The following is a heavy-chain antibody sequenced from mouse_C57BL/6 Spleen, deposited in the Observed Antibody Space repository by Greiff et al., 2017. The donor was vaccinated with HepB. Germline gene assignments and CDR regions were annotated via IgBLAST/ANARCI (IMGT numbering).Heavy chain of an antibody. J-gene: IGHJ3*01. CDR2: INPSSGYT. D-gene: IGHD4-1*01. CDR1: GYTFTSYT. CDR3: ARSWEGAWFAY. V-gene: IGHV1-4*01. Sequence: VKLQESGAELARPGASVKMSCKASGYTFTSYTMHWVKQRPGQGLEWIGYINPSSGYTKYKQKFKDKATLTADKSSSTAYMQLSSLTSEDSAVYYCARSWEGAWFAYWGQGTLVTVSA.